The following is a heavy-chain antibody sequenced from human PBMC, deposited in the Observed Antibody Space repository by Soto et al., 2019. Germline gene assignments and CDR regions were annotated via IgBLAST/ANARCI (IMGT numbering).Heavy chain of an antibody. D-gene: IGHD2-15*01. Sequence: GGSLRLSCAASGFTFSSYAMHWVRQAPGKGLEWVAVISYDGSNKYNADSVKGRFTISRDNSKNTLYLQMNSLRAEDTAVYYCASVYCSGGRCYHLAYWGQGTLVTVSS. J-gene: IGHJ4*02. CDR3: ASVYCSGGRCYHLAY. V-gene: IGHV3-30-3*01. CDR2: ISYDGSNK. CDR1: GFTFSSYA.